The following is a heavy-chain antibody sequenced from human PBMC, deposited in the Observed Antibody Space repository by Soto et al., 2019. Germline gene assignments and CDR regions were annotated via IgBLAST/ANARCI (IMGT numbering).Heavy chain of an antibody. CDR1: GGSLSCYY. Sequence: PSETLSLTCAVNGGSLSCYYWSWIRQSPGKGLEWIGEINHRGSSDYNPSLKSRVTISIDASKNHVTLELTSVTAADTAVYYCARSDNRNSLYGVDVWGQGTAVTVSS. D-gene: IGHD1-7*01. J-gene: IGHJ6*02. CDR3: ARSDNRNSLYGVDV. V-gene: IGHV4-34*01. CDR2: INHRGSS.